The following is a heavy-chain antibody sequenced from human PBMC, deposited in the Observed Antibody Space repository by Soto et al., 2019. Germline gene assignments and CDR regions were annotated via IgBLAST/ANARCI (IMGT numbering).Heavy chain of an antibody. D-gene: IGHD6-6*01. CDR3: AKDRTVAARNFDY. CDR1: GFTFSNYA. Sequence: GGSLRLSCAASGFTFSNYAMGWVRQAPGKGLGWVSSISTSIDATYYADSVKGRFTISRDDSKNTLYLQMNSLRAEDTAVYYCAKDRTVAARNFDYWGQGTLVTVSS. CDR2: ISTSIDAT. V-gene: IGHV3-23*01. J-gene: IGHJ4*02.